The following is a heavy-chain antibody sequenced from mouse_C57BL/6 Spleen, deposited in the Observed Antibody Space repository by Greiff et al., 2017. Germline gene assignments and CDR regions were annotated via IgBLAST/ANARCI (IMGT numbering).Heavy chain of an antibody. CDR1: GYTFTDYE. V-gene: IGHV1-15*01. CDR2: IDPETGGT. Sequence: QVQLQQSGAELVRPGASVTLSCKASGYTFTDYEMHWVKQTPVHGLEWIGAIDPETGGTAYNQKFKGKAILTADKSSSTAYMELRSLTSEDSAVYYCTNDSYYRFAYWGQGTLVTVSA. J-gene: IGHJ3*01. CDR3: TNDSYYRFAY. D-gene: IGHD2-3*01.